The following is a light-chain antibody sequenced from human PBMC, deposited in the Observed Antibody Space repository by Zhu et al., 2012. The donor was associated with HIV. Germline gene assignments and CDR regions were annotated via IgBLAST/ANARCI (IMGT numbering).Light chain of an antibody. Sequence: EVVLTQSPDTLSLSPGDRATLACRASQSINSNYLIWYQQKPGQAPRLLIYGASSRATGVPDRFSGSASGTDFTLTISRLEPEDFVMYYCQQYGGTPQTFGGGTRVDIK. J-gene: IGKJ4*01. CDR2: GAS. V-gene: IGKV3-20*01. CDR3: QQYGGTPQT. CDR1: QSINSNY.